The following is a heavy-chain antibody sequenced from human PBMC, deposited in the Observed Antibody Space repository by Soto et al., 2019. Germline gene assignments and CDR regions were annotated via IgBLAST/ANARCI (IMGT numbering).Heavy chain of an antibody. D-gene: IGHD6-19*01. CDR3: ATDSSGWYAPYYYYGMDV. Sequence: GGSLRLSCAASGFTFSSYAMSWVRQAPGKGLERVSAISGSGGSTYYADSVKGRFTISRDNSKNTLYLQMNSLRAEDTAVYYCATDSSGWYAPYYYYGMDVWGQGTTVTVSS. CDR2: ISGSGGST. CDR1: GFTFSSYA. V-gene: IGHV3-23*01. J-gene: IGHJ6*02.